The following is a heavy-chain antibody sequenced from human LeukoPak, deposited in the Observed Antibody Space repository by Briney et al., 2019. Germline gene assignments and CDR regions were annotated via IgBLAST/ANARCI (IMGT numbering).Heavy chain of an antibody. V-gene: IGHV1-2*02. CDR1: GYTFTGYY. Sequence: ASVKVSCKASGYTFTGYYKHWVRQAPGQGLEWMGWISPNSGGTNYAQKFQGRVTMTRDTSISTAYMELSRLRSDDTAVYYCAREGPYYGSGSYFFDYWGQGTLVTVSS. CDR2: ISPNSGGT. J-gene: IGHJ4*02. D-gene: IGHD3-10*01. CDR3: AREGPYYGSGSYFFDY.